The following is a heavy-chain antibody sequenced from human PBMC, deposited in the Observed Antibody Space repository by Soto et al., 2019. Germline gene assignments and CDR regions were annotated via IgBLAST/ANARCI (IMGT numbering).Heavy chain of an antibody. D-gene: IGHD3-3*01. Sequence: GGSLRLSCAASGFTFSSYSMNWVRQAPGKGLEWVSYISSSSSTIYYADSVKGRFTISRDNAKNSLYLQMNSLRDEDTAVYYCARRARITIFGVVTCFDYWGQGTLVTVSS. V-gene: IGHV3-48*02. J-gene: IGHJ4*02. CDR1: GFTFSSYS. CDR2: ISSSSSTI. CDR3: ARRARITIFGVVTCFDY.